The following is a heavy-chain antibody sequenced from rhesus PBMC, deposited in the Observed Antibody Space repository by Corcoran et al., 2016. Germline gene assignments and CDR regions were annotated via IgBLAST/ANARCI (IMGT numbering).Heavy chain of an antibody. D-gene: IGHD6-31*01. CDR1: GFSLSTSGMG. CDR2: IYWDDDK. CDR3: ARVHSSGWNYFDY. V-gene: IGHV2-1*01. J-gene: IGHJ4*01. Sequence: QVTLKESGPALVKPTQTLTLTCTFSGFSLSTSGMGVGWIRKPSRKTLEWLALIYWDDDKRYSTSLKSRLTISRDTSKNQVVLTMTNMDPVDTATYYCARVHSSGWNYFDYWGQGVLVTASS.